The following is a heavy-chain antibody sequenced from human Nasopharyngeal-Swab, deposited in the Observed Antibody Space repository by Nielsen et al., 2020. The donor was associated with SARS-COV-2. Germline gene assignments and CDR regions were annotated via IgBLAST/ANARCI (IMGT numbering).Heavy chain of an antibody. CDR2: ISGSGGST. V-gene: IGHV3-23*01. CDR1: GFTFSSYA. J-gene: IGHJ5*02. CDR3: ARGLTGTTLNWFDP. D-gene: IGHD1-20*01. Sequence: GGSLRLSCAASGFTFSSYAMSWVRQAPGKGLEWVSAISGSGGSTYYADSVKGRFTISRDNSKNTLYLQMNSLRAEDTAVYYCARGLTGTTLNWFDPWGQGTLVTVSS.